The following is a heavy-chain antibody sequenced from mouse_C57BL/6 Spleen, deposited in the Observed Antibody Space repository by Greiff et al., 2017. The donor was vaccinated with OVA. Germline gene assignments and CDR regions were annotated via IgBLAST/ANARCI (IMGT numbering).Heavy chain of an antibody. Sequence: EVKLMESEGGLVQPGSSMKLSCTASGFTFSDYYMAWVRQVPEKGLEWVANINYDGSSTYYLDSLKSRFIISRDNAKNILYLQMSSLKSEDTATYYCTRVVYYYGSPGYFDVWGTGTTVTVSS. CDR3: TRVVYYYGSPGYFDV. CDR1: GFTFSDYY. V-gene: IGHV5-16*01. J-gene: IGHJ1*03. D-gene: IGHD1-1*01. CDR2: INYDGSST.